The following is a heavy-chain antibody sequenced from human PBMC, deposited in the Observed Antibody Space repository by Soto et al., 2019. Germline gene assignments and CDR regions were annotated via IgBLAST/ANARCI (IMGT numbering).Heavy chain of an antibody. CDR1: GFTFSSYA. J-gene: IGHJ4*02. CDR3: AKDLREIAARHGDY. Sequence: GGSLRLSCAASGFTFSSYAMSWVRQAPGKGLEWVAAISGSGGSTYYADSVKGRFTISRDNSKNTLYLQMNSLRAEDTAVYYCAKDLREIAARHGDYWGQGTLVTVSS. V-gene: IGHV3-23*01. CDR2: ISGSGGST. D-gene: IGHD6-6*01.